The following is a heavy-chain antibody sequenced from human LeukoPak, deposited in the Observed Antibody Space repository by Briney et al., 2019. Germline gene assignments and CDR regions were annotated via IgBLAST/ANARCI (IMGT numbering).Heavy chain of an antibody. CDR3: ARLGYCGADCYSSGAFDI. V-gene: IGHV3-30*04. CDR1: GFTFSTFA. Sequence: GGSLRLSCAASGFTFSTFAMRWVRQAPGKGLEWVALISYDGSNIYYADSVKGRFTISRDNSENTLYLQINSLRAEDTAVYYCARLGYCGADCYSSGAFDIWGPGTMVTVSS. J-gene: IGHJ3*02. D-gene: IGHD2-21*02. CDR2: ISYDGSNI.